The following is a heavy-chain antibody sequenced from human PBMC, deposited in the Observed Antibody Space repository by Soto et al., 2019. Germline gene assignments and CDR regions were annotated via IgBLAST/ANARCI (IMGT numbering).Heavy chain of an antibody. CDR3: ARAGYYGNVWGKLNFYGLDV. J-gene: IGHJ6*01. CDR2: ISPYNGHT. D-gene: IGHD3-16*01. V-gene: IGHV1-18*01. CDR1: GYTFIRYG. Sequence: QVQLVQSAGEVKKPGASVKVSCKASGYTFIRYGITWVRQAPGQGLEWMGWISPYNGHTDYAQNFQGRVSMTTDTSTYTVDMYLRGLRCDYTAVYYCARAGYYGNVWGKLNFYGLDVWGQGTTVTVSS.